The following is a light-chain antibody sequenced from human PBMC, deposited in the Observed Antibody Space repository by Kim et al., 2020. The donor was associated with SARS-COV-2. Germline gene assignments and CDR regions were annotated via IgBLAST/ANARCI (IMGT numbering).Light chain of an antibody. J-gene: IGKJ2*01. Sequence: LSPGEGAPLSCTASQSVTTNYLAWYPQKPGQAPRLLMYGASNRATGIPDRFSGSGSGTDFTLTISRLEPEDFAVYSCHQYGSTPYTFGQGTKLEI. CDR1: QSVTTNY. V-gene: IGKV3-20*01. CDR3: HQYGSTPYT. CDR2: GAS.